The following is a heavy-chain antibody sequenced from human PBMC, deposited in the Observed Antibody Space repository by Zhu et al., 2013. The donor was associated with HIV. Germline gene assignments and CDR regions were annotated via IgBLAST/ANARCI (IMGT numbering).Heavy chain of an antibody. CDR1: GGTLSGYA. D-gene: IGHD4-17*01. Sequence: QVQLVQSGAEVKKPGSSVKVSCKASGGTLSGYAISWVRQAPGQGLEWMGGINTIFGTANYAQNFQGRVTITADKSTSTAYMELSSLRSEDTAVYYCARDDGVTVTTYAEFNGMDVWGQGTTVTVSS. CDR2: INTIFGTA. V-gene: IGHV1-69*06. CDR3: ARDDGVTVTTYAEFNGMDV. J-gene: IGHJ6*02.